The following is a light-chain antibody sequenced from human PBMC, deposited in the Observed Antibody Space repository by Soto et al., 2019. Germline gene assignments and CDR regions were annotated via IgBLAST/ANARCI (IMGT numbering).Light chain of an antibody. V-gene: IGKV1-5*03. J-gene: IGKJ2*01. CDR3: QQYETYYT. CDR1: QSITTW. CDR2: KAS. Sequence: DIQMTQSPSILSASVGDRVTITCRASQSITTWLVWYQQKPGKAPNLLIYKASNLETGVPSRFSGSGSGTEFTLTISGLQRDDFATYYCQQYETYYTFGQGTTLEIK.